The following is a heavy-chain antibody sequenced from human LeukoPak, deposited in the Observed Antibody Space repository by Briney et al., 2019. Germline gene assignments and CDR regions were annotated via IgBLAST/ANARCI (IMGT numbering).Heavy chain of an antibody. D-gene: IGHD6-13*01. V-gene: IGHV3-23*01. CDR1: GFTFKFYA. CDR2: ITGDASVT. Sequence: GGSLRLSCAGSGFTFKFYAMTWVRQAPGKGLEWVSGITGDASVTYDADSVKGRFNISRDNSKNNLYLQLNSLRVEDTAVYYCAKAYSSSLYGDAFHIWSQGTKVTVSP. J-gene: IGHJ3*02. CDR3: AKAYSSSLYGDAFHI.